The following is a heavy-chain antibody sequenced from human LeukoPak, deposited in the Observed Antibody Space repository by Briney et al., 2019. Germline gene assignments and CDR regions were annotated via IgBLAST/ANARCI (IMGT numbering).Heavy chain of an antibody. Sequence: SETLSLTCAVYGGSFSGYYWSWIRQPPGKGLEWIGEINHSGSTNYNPSLKSRVTISVDTSKNQFSLKLSSVTAADTAVYYCARGFQGPTDAFDIWGQGTMVTVSS. CDR1: GGSFSGYY. J-gene: IGHJ3*02. V-gene: IGHV4-34*01. CDR2: INHSGST. CDR3: ARGFQGPTDAFDI.